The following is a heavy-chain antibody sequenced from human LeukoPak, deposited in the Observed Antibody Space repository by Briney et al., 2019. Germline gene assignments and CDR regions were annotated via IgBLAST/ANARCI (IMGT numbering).Heavy chain of an antibody. CDR2: IYHSGST. CDR3: ARYCSSTSCYYGSWYFDL. J-gene: IGHJ2*01. V-gene: IGHV4-38-2*01. CDR1: GYSISSGYY. D-gene: IGHD2-2*01. Sequence: PSETLSLTCAVSGYSISSGYYWGWIRQPPGKGLEWIGSIYHSGSTYYNPSLKSRVTISADTSKNQFSLKLSSVTAADTAVYYCARYCSSTSCYYGSWYFDLWGRGTLVTVSS.